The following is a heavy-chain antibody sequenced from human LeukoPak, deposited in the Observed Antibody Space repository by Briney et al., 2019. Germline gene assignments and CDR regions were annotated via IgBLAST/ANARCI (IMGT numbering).Heavy chain of an antibody. CDR1: GLTFRNYA. CDR3: AKDKGFLTGYFDY. CDR2: VSGKGDER. D-gene: IGHD3-9*01. J-gene: IGHJ4*02. V-gene: IGHV3-23*01. Sequence: GGSLRLSCAVSGLTFRNYAMSWVRQAPGKGLEWVSTVSGKGDERFYADSVKGRFTLSRDNSKNTLNLQMNSLRAEDTAVYYCAKDKGFLTGYFDYWGQGTLVTVSS.